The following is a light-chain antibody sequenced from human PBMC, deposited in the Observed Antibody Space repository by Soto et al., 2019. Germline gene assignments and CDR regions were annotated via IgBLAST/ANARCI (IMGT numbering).Light chain of an antibody. Sequence: ETVMTHSPATLSVSPGEGPTLSCRASRSXGDTFALYQQKPGQAPRIVXHCSSSRVTGRPARFSGSGSGTDFTLTISSLHSDEFAVYYCQQYDNGTWTFGQGTKVDIK. CDR3: QQYDNGTWT. CDR1: RSXGDT. V-gene: IGKV3-15*01. J-gene: IGKJ1*01. CDR2: CSS.